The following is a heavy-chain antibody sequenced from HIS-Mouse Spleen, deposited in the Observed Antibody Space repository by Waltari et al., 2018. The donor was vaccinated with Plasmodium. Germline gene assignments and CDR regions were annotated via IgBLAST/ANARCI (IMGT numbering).Heavy chain of an antibody. V-gene: IGHV4-34*01. CDR1: GGSFSGYY. Sequence: QVQLQQWGAGLLKPSETLSLTCAVYGGSFSGYYWSWIRQPPGKGLEWIGEINHSGSTNYNPSLKSRVTISVDTSKNQFSLKLSSVTAADTAVYYCARGPGYSSGWYYFDYWGQGTLVTVPS. CDR3: ARGPGYSSGWYYFDY. CDR2: INHSGST. J-gene: IGHJ4*02. D-gene: IGHD6-19*01.